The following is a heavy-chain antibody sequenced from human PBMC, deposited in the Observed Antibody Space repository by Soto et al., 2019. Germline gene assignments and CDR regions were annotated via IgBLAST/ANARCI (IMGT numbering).Heavy chain of an antibody. Sequence: VQLVESGGGLVQPGGSLRLSCAASGFTFGSNWMSWVRQAPGKGLEWVANIKRDGSEKYYVDSVKGRFTISRDNAKNTLYLQMNSLRADDTAVYYCASLEWESTGYADYWGQGTLGHRLL. CDR3: ASLEWESTGYADY. CDR2: IKRDGSEK. CDR1: GFTFGSNW. V-gene: IGHV3-7*03. J-gene: IGHJ4*02. D-gene: IGHD3-3*01.